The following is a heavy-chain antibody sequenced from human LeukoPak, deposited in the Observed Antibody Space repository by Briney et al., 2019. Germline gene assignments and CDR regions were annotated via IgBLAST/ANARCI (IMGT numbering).Heavy chain of an antibody. CDR2: INPNSGGT. CDR1: GYTFTGYY. V-gene: IGHV1-2*04. CDR3: ARDQEGKRNWFDP. J-gene: IGHJ5*02. Sequence: ASVKVPCKASGYTFTGYYMHWVRQAPGQGLEWMGWINPNSGGTNYAQKFQGWVTMTRDTSISTAYMELSRLRSDDTAVYYCARDQEGKRNWFDPWGQGTLVTVSS.